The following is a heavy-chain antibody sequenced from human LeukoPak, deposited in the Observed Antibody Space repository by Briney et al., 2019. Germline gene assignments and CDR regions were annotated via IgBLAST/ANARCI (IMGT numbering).Heavy chain of an antibody. Sequence: GASVKVSCKASGYTFTGYYMHWVRQAPGQGLEWMGWINPNSGGTNYAQKLQGRVTMTTDTSTSTAYMELRSLRSDDTAVYYCARGEEYYDSSGYYGHWGQGTLVTVSS. CDR1: GYTFTGYY. CDR2: INPNSGGT. D-gene: IGHD3-22*01. J-gene: IGHJ4*02. CDR3: ARGEEYYDSSGYYGH. V-gene: IGHV1-2*02.